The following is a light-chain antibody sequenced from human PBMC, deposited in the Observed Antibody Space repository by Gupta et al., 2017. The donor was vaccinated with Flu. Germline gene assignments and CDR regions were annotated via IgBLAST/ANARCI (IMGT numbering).Light chain of an antibody. CDR3: QQRSNGHPNDT. CDR1: QSVSSY. Sequence: EIVLTQSPATLSLSPEERATLSCRASQSVSSYLAWYQKKPGQAPRLLIYDASNRAKGIPARCSGSGVGTDFNLTISSREPEDFEVYYCQQRSNGHPNDTFGHGTKVDIK. V-gene: IGKV3-11*01. CDR2: DAS. J-gene: IGKJ3*01.